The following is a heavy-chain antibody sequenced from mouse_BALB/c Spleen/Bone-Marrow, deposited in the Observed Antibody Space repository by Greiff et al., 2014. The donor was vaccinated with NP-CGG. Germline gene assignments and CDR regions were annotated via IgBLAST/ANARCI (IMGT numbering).Heavy chain of an antibody. Sequence: VQLKQSGAELVKPGASVKLSCTASGFNIKDTYMHWVKQRPEQGLEWIGRIDPASGNTKFDPKFQGKATIASDTSSNTAYLQLGSLTSEDTAVYYCAAYYYVSSYGFAYWGQGTLVTVSA. CDR3: AAYYYVSSYGFAY. J-gene: IGHJ3*01. CDR2: IDPASGNT. CDR1: GFNIKDTY. D-gene: IGHD1-1*01. V-gene: IGHV14-3*02.